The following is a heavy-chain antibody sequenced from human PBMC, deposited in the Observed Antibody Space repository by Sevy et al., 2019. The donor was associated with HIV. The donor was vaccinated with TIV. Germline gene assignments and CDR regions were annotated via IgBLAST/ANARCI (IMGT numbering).Heavy chain of an antibody. CDR1: GFTFGDYA. Sequence: GGSLRLSCTASGFTFGDYALSWFRQAPGKGLEWVGFIRSKTYGGTTEYAASVKGRFTISSDDSKSIAYLQMNSLKTEDTALHYCARGAYDSSGYYLKCDYWGQGTLVTVSS. V-gene: IGHV3-49*03. D-gene: IGHD3-22*01. CDR2: IRSKTYGGTT. CDR3: ARGAYDSSGYYLKCDY. J-gene: IGHJ4*02.